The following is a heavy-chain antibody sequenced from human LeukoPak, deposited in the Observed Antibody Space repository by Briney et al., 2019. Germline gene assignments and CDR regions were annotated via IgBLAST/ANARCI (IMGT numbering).Heavy chain of an antibody. Sequence: PGGSLRLSCAASGFTFSSYGMSWVRQAPGKGLEWVSAISGSGGSTYYADSVKGRFTISRDNSKNTLYLQMNSLRAEDTAVYYCANSETWVVVAATPRHPLDYWGQGTLVTVSS. D-gene: IGHD2-15*01. CDR3: ANSETWVVVAATPRHPLDY. CDR1: GFTFSSYG. V-gene: IGHV3-23*01. CDR2: ISGSGGST. J-gene: IGHJ4*02.